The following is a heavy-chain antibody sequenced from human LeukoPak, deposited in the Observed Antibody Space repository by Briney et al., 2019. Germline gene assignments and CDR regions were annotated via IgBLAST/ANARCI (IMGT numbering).Heavy chain of an antibody. CDR2: ISSSGSTI. J-gene: IGHJ3*02. CDR1: GFTFSDYY. D-gene: IGHD4-17*01. CDR3: ARGRDYGDYFYAFDI. V-gene: IGHV3-11*04. Sequence: PGGSLRLSCAASGFTFSDYYMSWIRQAPGKGLEWVSYISSSGSTIYYADSVKGRFTISRDNAKNSLYLQMNSLRAEDTAVYYCARGRDYGDYFYAFDIWGQGTMVTVSS.